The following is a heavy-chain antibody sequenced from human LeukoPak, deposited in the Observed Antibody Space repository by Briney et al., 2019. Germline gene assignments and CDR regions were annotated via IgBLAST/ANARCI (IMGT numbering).Heavy chain of an antibody. Sequence: SETLSLTCTVSGGSISSSPYYWGWIRQPPGQGLEWIGSIYYSGTTHYSPSLESRVTISVDTSKNQFSLKLASVTAADTAIYYCAKGAGGFSYYNWFDPWGQGTLVTVSS. CDR1: GGSISSSPYY. CDR3: AKGAGGFSYYNWFDP. CDR2: IYYSGTT. D-gene: IGHD5-18*01. V-gene: IGHV4-39*07. J-gene: IGHJ5*02.